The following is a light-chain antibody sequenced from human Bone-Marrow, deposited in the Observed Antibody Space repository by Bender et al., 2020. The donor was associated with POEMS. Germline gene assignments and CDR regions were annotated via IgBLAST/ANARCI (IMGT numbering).Light chain of an antibody. CDR2: GNN. J-gene: IGLJ2*01. CDR3: QSYDSKLSNVV. Sequence: QSVLTQPPSVSGAPGQTVTISCTGRRSNIGAGFDVHWYQQRPGTAPKLLIHGNNNRPSGVPDRFSGSKSATSASLVITGLQAEDEADYYCQSYDSKLSNVVFGGGTKLTVL. CDR1: RSNIGAGFD. V-gene: IGLV1-40*01.